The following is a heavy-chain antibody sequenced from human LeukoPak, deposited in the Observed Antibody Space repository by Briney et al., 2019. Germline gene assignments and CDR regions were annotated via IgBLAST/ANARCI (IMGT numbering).Heavy chain of an antibody. J-gene: IGHJ1*01. Sequence: PSETLSLTCTVSGGSISSGDYYWSCIPQPPGQGLEWVGYIGYSGSAYYNPSLNGRVTTRVDTTNNQFSLMLSSVTAADTAEFSCARGGLQYRAEYFQHWRQGTLVTVSS. D-gene: IGHD4-11*01. CDR3: ARGGLQYRAEYFQH. V-gene: IGHV4-30-4*08. CDR2: IGYSGSA. CDR1: GGSISSGDYY.